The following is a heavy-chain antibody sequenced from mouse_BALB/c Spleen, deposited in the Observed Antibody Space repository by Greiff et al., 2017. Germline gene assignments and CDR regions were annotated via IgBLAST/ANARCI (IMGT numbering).Heavy chain of an antibody. CDR3: ARRYGSSYIFDY. V-gene: IGHV1-54*01. CDR1: GYAFTNYL. Sequence: QVQLQQSGAELVRPGTSVKVSCKASGYAFTNYLIEWVKQRPGQGLEWIGVINPGSGGTNYNEKFKGKATLTADKSSSTAYMQLSSLTYDSAVYFCARRYGSSYIFDYWGQGTTLTVSS. CDR2: INPGSGGT. J-gene: IGHJ2*01. D-gene: IGHD1-1*01.